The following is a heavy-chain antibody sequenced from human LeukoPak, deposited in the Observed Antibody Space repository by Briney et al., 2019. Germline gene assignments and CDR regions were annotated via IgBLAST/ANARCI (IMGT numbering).Heavy chain of an antibody. CDR2: INPNSGGT. D-gene: IGHD2-15*01. Sequence: ASVKVSCKASGYTFTGYYIHWVRQAPGQGLEWMGWINPNSGGTNYAQKFQGRVTMTRDTSISTAYMELSRLRSDDTAVYYCARDRRGYCSGGSCYYIDYWGQGTLVTVSS. CDR1: GYTFTGYY. V-gene: IGHV1-2*02. CDR3: ARDRRGYCSGGSCYYIDY. J-gene: IGHJ4*02.